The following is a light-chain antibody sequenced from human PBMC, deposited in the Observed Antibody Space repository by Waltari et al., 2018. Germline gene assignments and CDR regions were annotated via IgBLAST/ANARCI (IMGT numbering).Light chain of an antibody. CDR3: QQRVT. Sequence: DFQLTQSPSFLSASVGDRVTITCRASQGISSYLAWYQQKPGKAPKLLIYSTSTLQSGVPSRFSGSGSGTEFTLTIGGLHPEDFATYYCQQRVTFGGGTKVEMK. CDR1: QGISSY. J-gene: IGKJ4*01. CDR2: STS. V-gene: IGKV1-9*01.